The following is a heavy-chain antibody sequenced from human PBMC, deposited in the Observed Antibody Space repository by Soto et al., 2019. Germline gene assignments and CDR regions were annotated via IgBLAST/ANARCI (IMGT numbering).Heavy chain of an antibody. CDR2: IIPIFGTA. CDR1: GGTFSSYA. D-gene: IGHD2-21*02. J-gene: IGHJ5*02. V-gene: IGHV1-69*13. CDR3: ARSQGYCGGDCHGNWFEP. Sequence: SVKVSCKASGGTFSSYAISWVRQAPGQGLEWMGGIIPIFGTANYAQKFQGRVTITADESTSTAYMELSSLRSEDTAVYYCARSQGYCGGDCHGNWFEPWGQGTLVTVSS.